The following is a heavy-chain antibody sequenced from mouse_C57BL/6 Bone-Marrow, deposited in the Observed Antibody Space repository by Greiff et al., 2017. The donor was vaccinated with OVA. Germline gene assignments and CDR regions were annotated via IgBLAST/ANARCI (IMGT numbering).Heavy chain of an antibody. CDR3: AAVVASYYAMDY. Sequence: QVQLQQPGAELVMPGASVKLSCKASGYTFTSYWMHWVKQRPGQGLEWIGEIDPSDSYTNYNQKFKSKSTLTVDKSSSTAYMQLSSLTSEDSAVYYCAAVVASYYAMDYWGQGTSVTVSS. CDR1: GYTFTSYW. CDR2: IDPSDSYT. J-gene: IGHJ4*01. D-gene: IGHD1-1*01. V-gene: IGHV1-69*01.